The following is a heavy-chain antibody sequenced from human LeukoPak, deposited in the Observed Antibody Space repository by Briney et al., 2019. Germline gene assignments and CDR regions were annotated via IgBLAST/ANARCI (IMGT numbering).Heavy chain of an antibody. CDR3: ARVARTTVTLWFDY. Sequence: GGSLRLSCAASGFTFSDYYMSWIRQTPGKGLEWVSYISSSGSTIYYADSVKGRFTISRDNAKNSLYLQMNSLRAEDTAVYYCARVARTTVTLWFDYWGQGTLVTVSS. CDR2: ISSSGSTI. CDR1: GFTFSDYY. V-gene: IGHV3-11*01. J-gene: IGHJ4*02. D-gene: IGHD4-17*01.